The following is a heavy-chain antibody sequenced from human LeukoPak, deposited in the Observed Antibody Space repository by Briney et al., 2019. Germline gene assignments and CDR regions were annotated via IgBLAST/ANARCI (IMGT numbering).Heavy chain of an antibody. Sequence: GSLRLSCAASGFTFSDYYMSWIRQPPGKGLEWIGEINHSGSTNYNPSLKSRVTISVDTSKNQFSLKLSSVTAADTAVYYCARGPRYFDWLLRFDYWGQGTLVTVSS. J-gene: IGHJ4*02. CDR1: GFTFSDYY. V-gene: IGHV4-34*01. CDR3: ARGPRYFDWLLRFDY. CDR2: INHSGST. D-gene: IGHD3-9*01.